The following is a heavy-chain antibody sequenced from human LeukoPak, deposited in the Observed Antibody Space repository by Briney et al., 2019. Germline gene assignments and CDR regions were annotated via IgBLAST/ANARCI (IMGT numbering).Heavy chain of an antibody. J-gene: IGHJ3*02. Sequence: AGSLTLSCAASVFTFSRYLLSWVRQARGKGLEWVSAISSSGGSTYYADSVKGRFTISSENNKHTLYLQMNSLRAEDTGVYYCAKGRERQFYDAFDIWGQGTMVTVSS. V-gene: IGHV3-23*01. CDR2: ISSSGGST. CDR1: VFTFSRYL. CDR3: AKGRERQFYDAFDI. D-gene: IGHD1-1*01.